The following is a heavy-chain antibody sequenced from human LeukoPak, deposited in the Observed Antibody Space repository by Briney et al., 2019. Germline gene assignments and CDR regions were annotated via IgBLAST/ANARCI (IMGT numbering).Heavy chain of an antibody. CDR1: GYTFTSYG. J-gene: IGHJ6*03. V-gene: IGHV1-18*01. CDR2: ISAYNGNT. CDR3: ARVIWEFYYYYYMDV. D-gene: IGHD3-10*01. Sequence: GASVKVSCKASGYTFTSYGISWVRQAPGQGLEWMGWISAYNGNTNYAQKLQGRVTMTTDTSTSTAYMELRSLRSDDTAVYYCARVIWEFYYYYYMDVWGKGTTVTVSS.